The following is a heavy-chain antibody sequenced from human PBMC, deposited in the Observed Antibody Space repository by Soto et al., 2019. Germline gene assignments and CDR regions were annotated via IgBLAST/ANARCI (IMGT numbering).Heavy chain of an antibody. CDR3: ASHSSSWYGGPYFDY. V-gene: IGHV4-39*01. D-gene: IGHD6-13*01. Sequence: SETLSLTCTVSGGSISSSSYYWGWIRQPPGKGLEWIGSIYYSGSTYYNPSLKSRVTISVDTSKNQFSLKLSSVTAADTAVYYCASHSSSWYGGPYFDYWGQGTLVTVS. CDR2: IYYSGST. J-gene: IGHJ4*02. CDR1: GGSISSSSYY.